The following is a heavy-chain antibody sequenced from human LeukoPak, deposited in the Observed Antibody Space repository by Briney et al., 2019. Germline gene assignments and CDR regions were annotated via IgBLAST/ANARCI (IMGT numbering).Heavy chain of an antibody. CDR2: MNPNSGNT. J-gene: IGHJ4*02. CDR1: GYTFTSYD. V-gene: IGHV1-8*01. CDR3: ARDFLAAAGTT. Sequence: ASVKLSCKASGYTFTSYDMNWVRQATGQGLEWMGWMNPNSGNTGYAQKFQGRVTMTRNTSISTAYMELSSLRSEDTAVYYCARDFLAAAGTTWGQGTLVTVSS. D-gene: IGHD6-13*01.